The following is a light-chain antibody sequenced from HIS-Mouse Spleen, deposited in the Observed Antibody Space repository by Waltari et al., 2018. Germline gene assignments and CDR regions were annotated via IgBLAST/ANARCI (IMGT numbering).Light chain of an antibody. V-gene: IGLV3-10*01. CDR3: YSTDSSGNHRV. J-gene: IGLJ3*02. CDR2: EDS. CDR1: ALPKKY. Sequence: SYELTQPPSVSVSPGQTARITCPGDALPKKYAYWYQQKSGQAPLLVIYEDSKRPSGIPERFSGYSSGTMATLTISGAQVEDEADYYCYSTDSSGNHRVFGGGTKLTVL.